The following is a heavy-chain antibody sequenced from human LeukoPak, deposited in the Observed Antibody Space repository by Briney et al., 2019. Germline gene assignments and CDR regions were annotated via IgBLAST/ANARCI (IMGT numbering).Heavy chain of an antibody. CDR3: ARDPGWVVAAKGDFDY. CDR1: GFSFSDYY. Sequence: GGSLRLSCAASGFSFSDYYMSWIRQAPGKGLEWVSYISGSGRTIYYADSVKGRFTISRDNAKNSLYLQMNSLRADDAAVYYCARDPGWVVAAKGDFDYWGQGTLVTVSS. D-gene: IGHD2-15*01. V-gene: IGHV3-11*01. J-gene: IGHJ4*02. CDR2: ISGSGRTI.